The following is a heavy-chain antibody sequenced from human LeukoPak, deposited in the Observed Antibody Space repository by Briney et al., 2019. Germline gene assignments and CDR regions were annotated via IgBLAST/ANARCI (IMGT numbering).Heavy chain of an antibody. CDR1: GFTFSSYA. CDR2: ISSNGGST. Sequence: GGSLRLSCAASGFTFSSYAMHWVRQAPGKGLEYVSAISSNGGSTYYANSVKGRFTISRDNSKNTLYLQMGSLRAEDMAVYYCARGYYGSAYFDYWGQGTLATVSS. V-gene: IGHV3-64*01. D-gene: IGHD3-10*01. J-gene: IGHJ4*02. CDR3: ARGYYGSAYFDY.